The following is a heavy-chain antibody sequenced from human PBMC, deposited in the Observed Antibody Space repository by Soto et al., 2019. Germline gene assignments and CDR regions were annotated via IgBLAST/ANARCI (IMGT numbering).Heavy chain of an antibody. J-gene: IGHJ4*02. CDR1: GFTFSNAW. V-gene: IGHV3-15*07. D-gene: IGHD3-3*01. Sequence: GGSLRLSCAASGFTFSNAWMNWVRQAPGKGLEWVGRIKSKTDGGTTDYAAPVKGRFTISRDDSKNTLYLQMNSLKTEDTAVYYCTTDPRDYDFWSGYYSPLIDHWGQGTLVTVSS. CDR2: IKSKTDGGTT. CDR3: TTDPRDYDFWSGYYSPLIDH.